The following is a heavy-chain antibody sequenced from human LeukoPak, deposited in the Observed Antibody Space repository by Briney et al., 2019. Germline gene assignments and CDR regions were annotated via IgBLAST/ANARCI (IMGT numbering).Heavy chain of an antibody. CDR2: IYYSGTT. D-gene: IGHD3-22*01. V-gene: IGHV4-59*01. CDR3: ARDSRGYYDSSGYFDH. Sequence: KSSETLSLTCTVSGGSISSYYWSWIRQPPGKGLEWIGYIYYSGTTKQNPSLKSRVTLSVDTSKNQLYLKLNSVTAADTAVYYCARDSRGYYDSSGYFDHWGQGTLVTVSS. J-gene: IGHJ4*02. CDR1: GGSISSYY.